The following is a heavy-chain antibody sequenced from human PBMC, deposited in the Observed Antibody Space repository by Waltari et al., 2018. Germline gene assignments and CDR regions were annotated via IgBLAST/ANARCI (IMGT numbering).Heavy chain of an antibody. CDR1: GYSISSGYY. V-gene: IGHV4-38-2*02. Sequence: QVQLQESGPGLVKPSETLSLTCAVSGYSISSGYYWGWIRQPPGKGLEWIGSIYHSGSTYYNPSLKSRVTISVDTSKNQFSLKLSSVTAADTAVYYCARDRIPFDYWGQGTLVTVSS. CDR3: ARDRIPFDY. D-gene: IGHD2-21*01. J-gene: IGHJ4*02. CDR2: IYHSGST.